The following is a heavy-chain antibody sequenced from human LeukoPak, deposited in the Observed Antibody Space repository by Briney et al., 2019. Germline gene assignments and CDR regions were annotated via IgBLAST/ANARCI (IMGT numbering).Heavy chain of an antibody. CDR1: GFTFDDYA. D-gene: IGHD1-26*01. CDR2: ISGDGGTT. CDR3: ARDPGNSRWELLGY. V-gene: IGHV3-43*02. J-gene: IGHJ4*02. Sequence: SGGSLRLSCAASGFTFDDYAMHWVRQTPGKGLEWVSLISGDGGTTYYADSVKGRFTISRDNSKNSLYLQMNSPRTEDTALYYCARDPGNSRWELLGYWGQGTLVTVSS.